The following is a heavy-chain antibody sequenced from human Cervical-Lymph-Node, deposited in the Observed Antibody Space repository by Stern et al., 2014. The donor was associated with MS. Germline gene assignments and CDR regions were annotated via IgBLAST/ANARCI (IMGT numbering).Heavy chain of an antibody. CDR1: GFSFSTSG. D-gene: IGHD2-2*02. J-gene: IGHJ4*02. V-gene: IGHV3-30*18. CDR3: ANAAALSCRSPSCYKAFEY. Sequence: VQLVESGGGVVQPGRSLRLSCAASGFSFSTSGMHWVRQAPGKGLDWVAVISYDGRDKYYGDSVKGRFTISRDNSKNTVYLQMNSLRAEDTAVYYCANAAALSCRSPSCYKAFEYWGQGILVTVSS. CDR2: ISYDGRDK.